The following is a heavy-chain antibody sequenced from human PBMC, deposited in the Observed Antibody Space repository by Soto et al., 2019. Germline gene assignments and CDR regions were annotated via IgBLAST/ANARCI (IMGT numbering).Heavy chain of an antibody. CDR1: GFTFSSYG. Sequence: PGGSLRLSCAASGFTFSSYGMHWVRQAPGKGLEWVAVISYDGSNKYYADSVKGRFTISRDNSKNTLYLQMNSLRAEGTAVYYCAKDRAYCTNGVCSSSNWFDPWGQGTLVTVSS. V-gene: IGHV3-30*18. CDR3: AKDRAYCTNGVCSSSNWFDP. CDR2: ISYDGSNK. J-gene: IGHJ5*02. D-gene: IGHD2-8*01.